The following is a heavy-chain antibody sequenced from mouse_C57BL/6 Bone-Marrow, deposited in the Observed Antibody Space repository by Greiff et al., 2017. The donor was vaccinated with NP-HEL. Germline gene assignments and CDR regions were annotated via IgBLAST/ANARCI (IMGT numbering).Heavy chain of an antibody. CDR3: AKGAY. J-gene: IGHJ3*01. CDR1: GYAFSNYC. Sequence: VQLQQSGAELVKPGASVKISCKASGYAFSNYCMNWVKQRPGKGLEWIGQFYPGDGDTNYNGKFKDKATLTADKASSTAYMQLSRLTSEDSAVYSCAKGAYWGQGTLVTVSA. V-gene: IGHV1-80*01. CDR2: FYPGDGDT.